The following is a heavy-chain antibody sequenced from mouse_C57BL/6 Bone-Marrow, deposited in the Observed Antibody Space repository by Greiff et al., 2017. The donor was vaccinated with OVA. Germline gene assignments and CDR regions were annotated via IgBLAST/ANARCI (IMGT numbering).Heavy chain of an antibody. CDR1: GYTFTDYY. CDR2: INPNNGGT. Sequence: EVQLQQSGPELVKPGASVKISCKASGYTFTDYYMNWVKQSHGKSLEWIGDINPNNGGTSYNQKFKGKATLTVDKSSSTAYMELRSLTSEDSAVYYCARDGWFAYWGQGTLVTVSA. V-gene: IGHV1-26*01. CDR3: ARDGWFAY. J-gene: IGHJ3*01.